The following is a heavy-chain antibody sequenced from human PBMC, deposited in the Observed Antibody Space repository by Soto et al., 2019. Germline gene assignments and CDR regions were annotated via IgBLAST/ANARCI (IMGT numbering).Heavy chain of an antibody. CDR3: ARYRPHGSRLYP. CDR1: GGSISSGGYY. D-gene: IGHD6-13*01. V-gene: IGHV4-31*03. Sequence: SETRSLTCTVSGGSISSGGYYWSWIRQHPGKGLEWIGYIYYSGSTYYNPSLKSRVTISVDTSKNQFSLKLSSVTAADTAVYFFARYRPHGSRLYPWGQGTQVTVS. J-gene: IGHJ5*02. CDR2: IYYSGST.